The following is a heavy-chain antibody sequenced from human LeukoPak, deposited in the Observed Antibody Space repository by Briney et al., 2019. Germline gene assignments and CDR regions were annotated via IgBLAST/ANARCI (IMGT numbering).Heavy chain of an antibody. Sequence: GGSLRLSCAASGFTFDDYGMSWVRQAPGKGLEWLSGINWNGGSTGYADSVKGRFTISRDNAKNSLYLQMNSLRAEDTALYYCARGVYYYDSSGPFDYWGQGTLVTVSS. V-gene: IGHV3-20*04. CDR3: ARGVYYYDSSGPFDY. J-gene: IGHJ4*02. CDR1: GFTFDDYG. CDR2: INWNGGST. D-gene: IGHD3-22*01.